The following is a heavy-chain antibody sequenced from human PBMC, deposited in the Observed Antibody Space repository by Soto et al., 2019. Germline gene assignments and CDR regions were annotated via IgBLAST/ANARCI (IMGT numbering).Heavy chain of an antibody. CDR2: ISYDGSNK. Sequence: PGGSLRLSCAASGFTFSSYGMHWVRQAPGKGLEWVAVISYDGSNKYYADSVKGRFTISRDNSKNTLYLQMNSLRAEDTAVYYCAKSVGGYQYYYYGMDVWGQGTTVTVSS. J-gene: IGHJ6*02. CDR1: GFTFSSYG. V-gene: IGHV3-30*18. CDR3: AKSVGGYQYYYYGMDV. D-gene: IGHD5-12*01.